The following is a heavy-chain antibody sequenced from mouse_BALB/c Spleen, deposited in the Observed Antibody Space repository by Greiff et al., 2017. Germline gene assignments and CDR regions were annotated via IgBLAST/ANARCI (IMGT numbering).Heavy chain of an antibody. V-gene: IGHV5-9-4*01. CDR3: ARGGGSYFSMDY. J-gene: IGHJ4*01. CDR1: GFTFSSYA. CDR2: ISSGGSYT. Sequence: EVPLVESGGGLVKPGGSLKLSCAASGFTFSSYAMSWVRQSPEKRLEWVAEISSGGSYTYYPDTVTGRFTISRDNAKNTLYLEMSSLRSEDTAMYYCARGGGSYFSMDYWGQGTSVTVSS. D-gene: IGHD6-5*01.